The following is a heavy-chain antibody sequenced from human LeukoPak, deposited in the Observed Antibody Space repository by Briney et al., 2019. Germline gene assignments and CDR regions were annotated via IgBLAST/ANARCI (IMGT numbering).Heavy chain of an antibody. Sequence: ASVKVSCKASGYTFTGYYMHWVRQAPGQGLEWMGWINPNSGGTNYAQKFQGRVTMTRDTSISTAYMELSRLRSDDTAVHYCATHTMVRGVIFDYWGQGTLVTVSS. V-gene: IGHV1-2*02. J-gene: IGHJ4*02. CDR3: ATHTMVRGVIFDY. D-gene: IGHD3-10*01. CDR1: GYTFTGYY. CDR2: INPNSGGT.